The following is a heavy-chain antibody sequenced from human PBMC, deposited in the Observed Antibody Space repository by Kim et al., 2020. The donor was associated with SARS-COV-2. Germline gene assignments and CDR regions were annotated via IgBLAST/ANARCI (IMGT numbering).Heavy chain of an antibody. V-gene: IGHV4-39*01. CDR3: ARRWFGEFDDAFDI. J-gene: IGHJ3*02. Sequence: TPSLKSRITISVDTSKNQFSLKLSSVTAADTAVYYCARRWFGEFDDAFDIWGQGTMVTVSS. D-gene: IGHD3-10*01.